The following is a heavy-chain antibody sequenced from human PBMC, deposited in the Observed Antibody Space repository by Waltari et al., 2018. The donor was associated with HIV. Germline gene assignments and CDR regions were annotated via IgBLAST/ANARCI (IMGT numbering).Heavy chain of an antibody. CDR1: GGSISSSSYY. CDR3: ARPQATYYYGSGSHRAFDI. J-gene: IGHJ3*02. Sequence: QLQLQESGPGLVKPSETLSLTCTVSGGSISSSSYYWGWIRQPPGKGLEWIGSIYYSGSTYYNPSLKSRVTISVDTSKNQFSLKLSSVTAADTAVYYCARPQATYYYGSGSHRAFDIWGQGTMVTVSS. D-gene: IGHD3-10*01. CDR2: IYYSGST. V-gene: IGHV4-39*01.